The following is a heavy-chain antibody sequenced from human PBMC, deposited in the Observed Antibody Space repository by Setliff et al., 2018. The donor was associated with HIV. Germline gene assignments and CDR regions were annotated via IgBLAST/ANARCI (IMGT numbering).Heavy chain of an antibody. CDR3: TRELNGHTSSHYYFGLDV. D-gene: IGHD6-6*01. CDR2: IGTGGDT. CDR1: GFAFSDYD. V-gene: IGHV3-13*01. J-gene: IGHJ6*02. Sequence: GGSLRLSCATSGFAFSDYDFHWVRQVTGEGLEWVSAIGTGGDTYYADSVKGRFTISRENAKNSLYLQMNNVRAGDTAVYYCTRELNGHTSSHYYFGLDVWGQGTTVTISS.